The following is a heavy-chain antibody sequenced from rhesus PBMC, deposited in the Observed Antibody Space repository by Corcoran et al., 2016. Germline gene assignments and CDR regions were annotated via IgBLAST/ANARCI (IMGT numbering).Heavy chain of an antibody. D-gene: IGHD6-13*01. CDR1: GGSISSSY. Sequence: QLQLQESGPGLVKPSETLSVTCAVSGGSISSSYWSWIRQAPGKGLEWIGYIYCSGSSTNYNPSLKSRVTLSVDTSKNQLSLKLSSVTTAYTAVYYCARGLGLLAAGGFDYWGQGVLVTVSS. V-gene: IGHV4-169*01. CDR3: ARGLGLLAAGGFDY. CDR2: IYCSGSST. J-gene: IGHJ4*01.